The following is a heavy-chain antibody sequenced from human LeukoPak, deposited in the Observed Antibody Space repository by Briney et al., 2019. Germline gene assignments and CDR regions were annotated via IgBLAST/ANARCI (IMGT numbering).Heavy chain of an antibody. J-gene: IGHJ4*02. V-gene: IGHV3-23*01. CDR2: ISGSGATS. CDR3: AKDPTPGVVAEKYYFDY. CDR1: GFTFSNYA. Sequence: GGSLRLSCAASGFTFSNYAMSWVRQAPGKGLEWVSVISGSGATSYYADSVKGRFTFSRDNFKNTLYLQMNSLRAEDTAIYCCAKDPTPGVVAEKYYFDYWGQGTLVTVSS. D-gene: IGHD5-12*01.